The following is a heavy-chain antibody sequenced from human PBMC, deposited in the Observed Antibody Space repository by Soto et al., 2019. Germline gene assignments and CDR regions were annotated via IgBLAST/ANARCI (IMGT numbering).Heavy chain of an antibody. Sequence: PGESLKISCQGSGYTFSNNWISWVRQKPGKGLEWMGKIDPSGSYTDYSPSFQGHVSLSVNKSVSTAYLQWSSLKASDSAIYYCARNMNTFGGNPTSSEGDFGMDVWGHGTAVTVSS. D-gene: IGHD3-16*01. J-gene: IGHJ6*02. CDR2: IDPSGSYT. CDR1: GYTFSNNW. CDR3: ARNMNTFGGNPTSSEGDFGMDV. V-gene: IGHV5-10-1*01.